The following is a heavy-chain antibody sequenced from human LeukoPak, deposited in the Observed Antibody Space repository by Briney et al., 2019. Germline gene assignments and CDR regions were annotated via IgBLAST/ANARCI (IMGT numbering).Heavy chain of an antibody. CDR2: ISSSGSTI. Sequence: GGSPRLSCAASGFTFSDYYMSWIRQAPGKGLEWVSYISSSGSTIYYADSVKGRFTISRDNAKNSLYLQMNSLRAEDTAVYYCARKGYRYGYFLYYMDVWGKGTTVTVSS. D-gene: IGHD5-18*01. CDR3: ARKGYRYGYFLYYMDV. J-gene: IGHJ6*03. V-gene: IGHV3-11*04. CDR1: GFTFSDYY.